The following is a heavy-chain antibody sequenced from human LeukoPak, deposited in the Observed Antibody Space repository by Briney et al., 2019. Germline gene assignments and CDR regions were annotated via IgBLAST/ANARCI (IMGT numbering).Heavy chain of an antibody. Sequence: ASVKVSCKASGYTFTSYYIHWVRQAPGQGLEWMGIINPRGGITSYAQKFQGRVTMTRDTSTSTVYMDLSSLRSEDTAVYYCAREGYYDSSGSNREGFDYWGQGTLVTVFS. D-gene: IGHD3-22*01. V-gene: IGHV1-46*01. CDR3: AREGYYDSSGSNREGFDY. CDR2: INPRGGIT. J-gene: IGHJ4*02. CDR1: GYTFTSYY.